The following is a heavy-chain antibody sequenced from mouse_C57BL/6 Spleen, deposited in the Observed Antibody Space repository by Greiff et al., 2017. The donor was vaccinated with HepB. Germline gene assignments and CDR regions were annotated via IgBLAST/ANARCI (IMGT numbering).Heavy chain of an antibody. CDR3: ARGWDVRDY. D-gene: IGHD4-1*01. CDR1: GYTFTSYW. V-gene: IGHV1-64*01. CDR2: IHPNSGST. J-gene: IGHJ2*01. Sequence: VKLQQPGAELVKPGASVKLSCKASGYTFTSYWMHWVKQRPGQGLEWIGMIHPNSGSTNYNEKFKSKATLTVDKSSSTAYMQLSSLTSEDSAVYYCARGWDVRDYWGQGTTLTVSS.